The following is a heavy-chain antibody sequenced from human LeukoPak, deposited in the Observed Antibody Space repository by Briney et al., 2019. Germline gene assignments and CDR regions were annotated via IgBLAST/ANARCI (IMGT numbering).Heavy chain of an antibody. V-gene: IGHV4-34*01. D-gene: IGHD3-3*01. CDR2: INHSGST. CDR3: ARHLSPPTIFGVVTRYYFDY. J-gene: IGHJ4*02. CDR1: GGSFSGYY. Sequence: SETLSLTCAVYGGSFSGYYWSWIRQPPGKGLEWIGEINHSGSTNYNPSLKSRVTISVDTSKNQFSLKLSSVTAADTAVYYCARHLSPPTIFGVVTRYYFDYWGQGTLVTVSS.